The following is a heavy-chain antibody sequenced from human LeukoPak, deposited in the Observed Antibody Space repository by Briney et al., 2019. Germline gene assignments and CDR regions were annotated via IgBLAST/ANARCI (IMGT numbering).Heavy chain of an antibody. CDR2: INPNSGGT. J-gene: IGHJ5*02. D-gene: IGHD6-13*01. Sequence: ASVKVSCKASGYTFTGYYMHWVRQAPGQGLEWMGWINPNSGGTNYAQKFQGRVTMTRDTSISTAYMELSRLRSDDTAVYYCARDSSAVGYNWFDPWGQGTLVTVSS. CDR3: ARDSSAVGYNWFDP. CDR1: GYTFTGYY. V-gene: IGHV1-2*02.